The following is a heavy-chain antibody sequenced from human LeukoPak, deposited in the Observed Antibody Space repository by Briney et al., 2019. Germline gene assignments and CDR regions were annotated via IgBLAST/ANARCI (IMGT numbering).Heavy chain of an antibody. CDR1: GGSFSGYY. V-gene: IGHV4-34*01. CDR3: ARGRYGGNSARWFDP. Sequence: PSETLSLTCAVYGGSFSGYYWSWIRQPPGKGLEWIGVINHSGSTNYNPSLKSRVTISVDTSKNQFSLKLSSVTAADTAVYYCARGRYGGNSARWFDPWGQGTLVTVSS. D-gene: IGHD4-23*01. J-gene: IGHJ5*02. CDR2: INHSGST.